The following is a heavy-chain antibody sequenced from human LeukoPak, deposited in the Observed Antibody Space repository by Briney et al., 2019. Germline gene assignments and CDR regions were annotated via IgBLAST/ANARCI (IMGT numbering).Heavy chain of an antibody. V-gene: IGHV3-30*03. CDR2: ISYDGSNK. J-gene: IGHJ6*02. CDR1: GFTFSRYG. CDR3: ARGYYYYGMDV. Sequence: GRSLRLSCAASGFTFSRYGMHWVRQAPGKGLEWVAVISYDGSNKYYGDSVKGRFTISRDNSKNTLYLQMNSLRAEDTAVYYCARGYYYYGMDVWGQGTTVTVSS.